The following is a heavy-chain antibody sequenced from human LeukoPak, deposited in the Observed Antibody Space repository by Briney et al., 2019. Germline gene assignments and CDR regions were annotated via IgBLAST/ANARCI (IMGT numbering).Heavy chain of an antibody. V-gene: IGHV5-51*01. CDR3: ASPYYYGSGSYYHAFDI. Sequence: GESLKISCKGSGYSFSNYWIGWVRQMPGKGLVWMGIIYPGDSDTRYSPSFQGQVTISADKSISTAYLQWSSLKASDTAMYHCASPYYYGSGSYYHAFDIWGQGTMVTVSS. CDR1: GYSFSNYW. CDR2: IYPGDSDT. D-gene: IGHD3-10*01. J-gene: IGHJ3*02.